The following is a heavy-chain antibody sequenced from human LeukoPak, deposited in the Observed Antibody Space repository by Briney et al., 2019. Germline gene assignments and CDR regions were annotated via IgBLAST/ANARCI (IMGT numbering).Heavy chain of an antibody. D-gene: IGHD3-10*01. V-gene: IGHV1-69*13. CDR1: GGTFNKYA. J-gene: IGHJ4*02. CDR2: IIPIFGTR. CDR3: ARAEGSYYNAPLDY. Sequence: ASVKVSCKASGGTFNKYAINWVRQAPGQGLEWMGGIIPIFGTRNYAQKFQGRVTITADESTSTAYMELSSLRSEDTAVYYCARAEGSYYNAPLDYWGQGTLVTVSS.